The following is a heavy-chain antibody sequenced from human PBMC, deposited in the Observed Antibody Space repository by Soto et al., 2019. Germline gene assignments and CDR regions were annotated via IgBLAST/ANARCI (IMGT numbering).Heavy chain of an antibody. J-gene: IGHJ3*02. CDR1: GFTFDDYA. CDR2: ISWNSGSI. V-gene: IGHV3-9*01. Sequence: GGSLRLSCAASGFTFDDYAMHWVRQAPGKGLEWVSGISWNSGSIGYADSVKGRFTISRDNAKNSLYLQMNSLRAEDTALYYCAKDKSAGGYDYVGAFDIWGQGTMVTVSS. D-gene: IGHD5-12*01. CDR3: AKDKSAGGYDYVGAFDI.